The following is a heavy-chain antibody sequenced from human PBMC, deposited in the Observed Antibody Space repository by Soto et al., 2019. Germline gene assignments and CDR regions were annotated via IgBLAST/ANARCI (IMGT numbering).Heavy chain of an antibody. J-gene: IGHJ5*02. Sequence: ASVKVSCKSSGYTFTSYHMHCVRPAPGQGLEWMGIINPSGGSTSYAQKFQGRVTMTRDTSTSTVYMELSSLRSEDTAVYYCAREFYYGSGPNGYWFDPWGQGTLVILSA. CDR3: AREFYYGSGPNGYWFDP. CDR2: INPSGGST. V-gene: IGHV1-46*01. CDR1: GYTFTSYH. D-gene: IGHD3-10*01.